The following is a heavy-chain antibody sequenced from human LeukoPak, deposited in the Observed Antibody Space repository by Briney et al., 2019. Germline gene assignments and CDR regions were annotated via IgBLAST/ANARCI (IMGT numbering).Heavy chain of an antibody. D-gene: IGHD4-11*01. V-gene: IGHV3-11*01. CDR3: ARDPTVTSPWFDP. CDR1: GFTFSNYY. J-gene: IGHJ5*02. CDR2: ISSSGSTI. Sequence: GGSLRLSCAASGFTFSNYYMSWIRQAPGKGLEWVSRISSSGSTIYYADSVKGRFTISRDNAKNSLYLQMKSLRAEDTAVYYCARDPTVTSPWFDPWGQGTLVTVSS.